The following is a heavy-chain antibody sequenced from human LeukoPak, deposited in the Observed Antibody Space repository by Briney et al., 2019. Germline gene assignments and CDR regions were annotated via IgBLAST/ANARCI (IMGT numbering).Heavy chain of an antibody. CDR1: GGSISSGGYS. CDR3: ARGSYSGYGYFDY. V-gene: IGHV4-30-2*01. J-gene: IGHJ4*02. Sequence: SQTLSLTCAVSGGSISSGGYSWSWIRQPPGKGLEWIGYIYHSGSTYYNPSLKSRVTISVDRSKNQFSLKLSPVTAADTAVYYCARGSYSGYGYFDYWGQGTLVTVSS. CDR2: IYHSGST. D-gene: IGHD5-12*01.